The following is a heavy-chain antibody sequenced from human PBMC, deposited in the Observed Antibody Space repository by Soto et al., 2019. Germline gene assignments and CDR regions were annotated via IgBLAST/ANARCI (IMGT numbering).Heavy chain of an antibody. CDR3: ARHGQTPDYYYYGMDV. CDR2: IDPSDSYT. V-gene: IGHV5-10-1*01. CDR1: GYSFTSYW. J-gene: IGHJ6*02. Sequence: PGESLKISCKGSGYSFTSYWISWVRQMPGKGLEWMGRIDPSDSYTNYSPSFQGHVTISADKSISTAYLQWSSLKASDTAMYYCARHGQTPDYYYYGMDVWGQGTTVTVS.